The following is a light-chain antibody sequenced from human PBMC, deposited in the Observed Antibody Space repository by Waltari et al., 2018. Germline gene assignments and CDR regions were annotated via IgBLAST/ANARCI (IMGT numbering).Light chain of an antibody. CDR3: YSAADNNLV. CDR1: VLAKKY. J-gene: IGLJ2*01. CDR2: KDS. Sequence: SYELIQPSSVSVSPGQTARITCSGDVLAKKYARWVQKKPGQAPVLVIYKDSERPSGIPERFSGSSSGTTVTLTISGAQVEDEADYYCYSAADNNLVFGGGTKLTVL. V-gene: IGLV3-27*01.